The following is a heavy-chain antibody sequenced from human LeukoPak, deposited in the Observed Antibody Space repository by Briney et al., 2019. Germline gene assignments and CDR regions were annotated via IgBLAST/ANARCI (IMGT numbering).Heavy chain of an antibody. CDR2: INAGNGNT. D-gene: IGHD2-15*01. CDR3: ARDGYCSGGSCYPTDY. CDR1: GYTFTSYA. V-gene: IGHV1-3*01. Sequence: ASVKVSRKASGYTFTSYAMHWVRQAPGQRLEWMGWINAGNGNTKYSQKFQGRVTITRDTSASTAYMELSSLRSEDTAVYYCARDGYCSGGSCYPTDYWGQGTLVTVSS. J-gene: IGHJ4*02.